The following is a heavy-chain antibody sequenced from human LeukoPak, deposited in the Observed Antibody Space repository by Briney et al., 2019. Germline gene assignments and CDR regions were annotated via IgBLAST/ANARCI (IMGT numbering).Heavy chain of an antibody. CDR1: GFTFSNYW. Sequence: GGSLRLSCTASGFTFSNYWMSWVRQAPGKGLEWGANIKHDGTGKYYVDSVKGRFTISRDNAKNSLYRQMNSLRAEDTAVYYCARTSRGPLYSGYDFLAAFDIWGQGTMVTVSS. V-gene: IGHV3-7*03. D-gene: IGHD5-12*01. CDR3: ARTSRGPLYSGYDFLAAFDI. J-gene: IGHJ3*02. CDR2: IKHDGTGK.